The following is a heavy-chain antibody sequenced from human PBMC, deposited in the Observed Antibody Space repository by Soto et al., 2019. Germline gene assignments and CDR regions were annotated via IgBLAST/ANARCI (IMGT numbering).Heavy chain of an antibody. CDR2: TYYRSKWYN. CDR1: VGSVSSNSSS. J-gene: IGHJ6*02. CDR3: ARGGRRDDYYYGMDV. D-gene: IGHD3-16*01. Sequence: SQTLSLTFPISVGSVSSNSSSWNWIRQSPSRGLEWLGRTYYRSKWYNDYAVSVKSRITINPDTSKNQFSLQLNSVTPEDTAVYYCARGGRRDDYYYGMDVWGQGTTVTV. V-gene: IGHV6-1*01.